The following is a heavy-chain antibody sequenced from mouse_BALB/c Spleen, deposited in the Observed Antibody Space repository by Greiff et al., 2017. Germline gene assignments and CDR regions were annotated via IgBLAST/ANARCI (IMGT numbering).Heavy chain of an antibody. CDR2: IDPSDSYT. CDR3: AKRGVYYCGSTLYYYAMDY. V-gene: IGHV1-69*02. J-gene: IGHJ4*01. CDR1: GYTFTSYW. Sequence: QVQLQQPGAELVKPGASVKLSCKASGYTFTSYWMHWVKQRPGQGLEWIGEIDPSDSYTNYNQKFKGKATLTVDKSSSTAYMQLSSLTSEDSAVYYCAKRGVYYCGSTLYYYAMDYWGQGTPVTVSA. D-gene: IGHD1-1*01.